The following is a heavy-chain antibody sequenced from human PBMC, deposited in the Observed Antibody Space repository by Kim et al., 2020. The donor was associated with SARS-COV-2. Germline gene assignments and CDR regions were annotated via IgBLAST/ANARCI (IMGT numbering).Heavy chain of an antibody. Sequence: YYWHSLKGRFTISIDNDKNPLHLQMNSLRAEDTAMYYCARISNSAGGAFDIWGQGTMVTVSS. J-gene: IGHJ3*02. CDR3: ARISNSAGGAFDI. V-gene: IGHV3-7*01. D-gene: IGHD3-10*01.